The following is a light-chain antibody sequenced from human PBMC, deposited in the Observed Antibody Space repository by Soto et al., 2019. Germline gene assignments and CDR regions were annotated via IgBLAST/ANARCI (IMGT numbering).Light chain of an antibody. CDR3: GSYTISSTLTI. Sequence: QSVLTQPASVSGSPGQSITISCSGTPSDIGAYNYVSWYQHLPGKAPKVIIYDVTNRPSGVSSRFSGSKSGTTASLTISGLQAEDEANYYCGSYTISSTLTIFGGGTKVTVL. V-gene: IGLV2-14*03. CDR1: PSDIGAYNY. J-gene: IGLJ2*01. CDR2: DVT.